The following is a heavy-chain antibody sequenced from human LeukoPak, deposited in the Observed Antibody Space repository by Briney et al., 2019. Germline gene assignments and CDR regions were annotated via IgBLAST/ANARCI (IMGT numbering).Heavy chain of an antibody. CDR3: GTGGTGSTGFDY. CDR1: GGSISSYY. V-gene: IGHV4-4*07. J-gene: IGHJ4*02. Sequence: SETLSLTCTVSGGSISSYYWTWIRQPAGKGLEWIGRIYSSGSANYNPSLKSRVTMSVDSSKSQFSLKLSSVTAADTAVYYCGTGGTGSTGFDYWGQGTLVTVSS. CDR2: IYSSGSA. D-gene: IGHD1-7*01.